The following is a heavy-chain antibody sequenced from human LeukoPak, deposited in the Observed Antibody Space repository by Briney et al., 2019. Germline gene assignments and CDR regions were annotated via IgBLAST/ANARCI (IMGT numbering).Heavy chain of an antibody. CDR2: IHQEGRTK. Sequence: GGSLRLSCAASEFTFNTFWMTWLRQAPGKGREWVANIHQEGRTKYYADSVKGRFTISRDNANNALNLQINSLRAEDTALYYCARGDGTSSGLYFHYWGQGTLVTVSS. CDR3: ARGDGTSSGLYFHY. CDR1: EFTFNTFW. J-gene: IGHJ4*02. D-gene: IGHD6-6*01. V-gene: IGHV3-7*01.